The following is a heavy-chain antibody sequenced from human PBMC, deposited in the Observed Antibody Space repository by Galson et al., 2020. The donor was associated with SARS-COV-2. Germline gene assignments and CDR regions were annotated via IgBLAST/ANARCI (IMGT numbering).Heavy chain of an antibody. D-gene: IGHD4-17*01. CDR3: ARGIAMATVDFDY. V-gene: IGHV4-31*02. CDR1: GGSISSGSFY. Sequence: SQTLSLTCTVSGGSISSGSFYWSWIRQHPGKGLEWIGYIYYSGSTYYNPSLKSRVSISVDTSRDQFSLKLNSVTAADTAVYYCARGIAMATVDFDYWGQGTLVTVSS. J-gene: IGHJ4*02. CDR2: IYYSGST.